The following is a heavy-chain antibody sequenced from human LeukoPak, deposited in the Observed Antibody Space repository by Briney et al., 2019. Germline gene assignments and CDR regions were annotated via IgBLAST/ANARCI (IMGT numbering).Heavy chain of an antibody. V-gene: IGHV4-39*01. Sequence: GSLRLSCAASGFTFSNYWMSWVRQPPGKGLEWIGSIYYSGSTYYNPSLKSRVTISVDTSKNQFSLKLSSVTAADTAVYYCARLELSHQPFDYWGQGTLVTVSS. D-gene: IGHD3-16*02. CDR3: ARLELSHQPFDY. J-gene: IGHJ4*02. CDR1: GFTFSNYW. CDR2: IYYSGST.